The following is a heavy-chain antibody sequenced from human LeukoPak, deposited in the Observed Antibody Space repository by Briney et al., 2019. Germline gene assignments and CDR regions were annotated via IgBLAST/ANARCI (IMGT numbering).Heavy chain of an antibody. CDR2: INHSGST. J-gene: IGHJ3*02. D-gene: IGHD3-22*01. CDR3: ARGLYYDSSAGWDALDI. V-gene: IGHV4-34*01. Sequence: PSETLSLTCAVYGGSFSGYYWSWIRQPPGKGLEWIGEINHSGSTNYNPSLKSRVTISVDTSKNQFSLKLSSVTAADTAVYYCARGLYYDSSAGWDALDIWGQGTMVTVSS. CDR1: GGSFSGYY.